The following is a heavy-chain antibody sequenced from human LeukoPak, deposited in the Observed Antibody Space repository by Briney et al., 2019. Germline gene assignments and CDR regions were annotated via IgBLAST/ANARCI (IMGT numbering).Heavy chain of an antibody. V-gene: IGHV1-2*02. CDR1: GYTFTGYY. J-gene: IGHJ4*02. CDR2: INPNSGGT. Sequence: ASVKVSCKASGYTFTGYYMHWVRQAPGQGLEWMGWINPNSGGTNYAQKFQGRVTMTRDTSISTAYMELSWLRSDDTAVYYCARGGAYYDILTGYYHYYFDYWGQGTLFTVSS. D-gene: IGHD3-9*01. CDR3: ARGGAYYDILTGYYHYYFDY.